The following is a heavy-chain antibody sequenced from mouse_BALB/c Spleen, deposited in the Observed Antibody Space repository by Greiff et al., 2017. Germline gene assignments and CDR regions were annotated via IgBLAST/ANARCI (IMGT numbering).Heavy chain of an antibody. CDR1: GYSITSDYA. CDR2: ISYSGST. CDR3: ARWNYGNYYAMDY. V-gene: IGHV3-2*02. D-gene: IGHD2-1*01. Sequence: ESGPGLVKPSQSLSLTCTVTGYSITSDYAWNWIRQFPGNKLEWMGYISYSGSTSYNPSLKSRISITRDTSKNQFFLQLNSVTTEDTATYYCARWNYGNYYAMDYWGQGTSVTVSS. J-gene: IGHJ4*01.